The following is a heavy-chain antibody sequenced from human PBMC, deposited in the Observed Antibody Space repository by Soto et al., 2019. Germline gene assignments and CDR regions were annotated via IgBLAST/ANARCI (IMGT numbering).Heavy chain of an antibody. J-gene: IGHJ4*02. Sequence: SETLSLTCTVSGGSISSTGYYWGWIRQPPGKGLEWIGSIYYSGNTYFNPSLKSRVTISVDTSKNQFSLKLTSVTAADTAVYYCASSVFRFLDWGQGTLVTVSS. CDR2: IYYSGNT. D-gene: IGHD3-3*01. CDR3: ASSVFRFLD. V-gene: IGHV4-39*01. CDR1: GGSISSTGYY.